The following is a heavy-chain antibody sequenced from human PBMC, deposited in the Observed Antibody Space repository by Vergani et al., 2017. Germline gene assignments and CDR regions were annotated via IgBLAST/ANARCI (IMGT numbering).Heavy chain of an antibody. CDR2: ISYDGTQK. V-gene: IGHV3-30*03. CDR3: ATKSCGTPGCQIEYFRE. J-gene: IGHJ1*01. CDR1: GFTSSYYG. Sequence: QVHLVESGGGVVQPGRSLRLSCVVSGFTSSYYGMHWVRQAPGKGLEWVAVISYDGTQKYYADSVKGRFTISRDNSKSTLYLQMNSLRTEDTAVYYCATKSCGTPGCQIEYFREWGQGTLATVSS. D-gene: IGHD1-1*01.